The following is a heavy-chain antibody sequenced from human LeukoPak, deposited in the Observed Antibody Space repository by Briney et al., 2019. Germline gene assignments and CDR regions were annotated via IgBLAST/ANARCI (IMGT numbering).Heavy chain of an antibody. J-gene: IGHJ4*02. V-gene: IGHV1-2*02. CDR3: ARDQGAGAFDY. D-gene: IGHD1-26*01. Sequence: ASVKVSCKASGYTFTGYYMHWVRQAPGQGLEWMGWINPKSGGTNYAQKFQGRVTMTRDTSISTAYMELSRLRSDDTAVYYCARDQGAGAFDYWGQGTLVTVSS. CDR1: GYTFTGYY. CDR2: INPKSGGT.